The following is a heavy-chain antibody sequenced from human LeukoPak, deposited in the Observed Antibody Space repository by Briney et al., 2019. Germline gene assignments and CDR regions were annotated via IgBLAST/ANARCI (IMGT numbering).Heavy chain of an antibody. CDR1: GYTFTGYY. V-gene: IGHV1-2*02. Sequence: GASVKVSCKASGYTFTGYYIHWVRQAPGQGLEWMGWITPHNDGTNYAQKFQGGVTMTRDTSISTAYMELSRLRSDDTAVYYCARTKNLYPGWFDPWGQGTLVTVSS. D-gene: IGHD1-14*01. CDR2: ITPHNDGT. CDR3: ARTKNLYPGWFDP. J-gene: IGHJ5*02.